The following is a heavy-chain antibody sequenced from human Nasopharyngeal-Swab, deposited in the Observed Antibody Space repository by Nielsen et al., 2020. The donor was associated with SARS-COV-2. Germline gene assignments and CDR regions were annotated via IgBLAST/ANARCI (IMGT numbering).Heavy chain of an antibody. CDR1: GFTFSSYA. CDR3: AKDDRRSQWLVDYYYGMDV. CDR2: ISGSGGNT. V-gene: IGHV3-23*01. J-gene: IGHJ6*02. Sequence: GGSLRLSCAASGFTFSSYAMSWVRQAPGKGLEWVSAISGSGGNTYYVDSVKGRFTISRDNSKNTLYLQMNSLRAEDTAVYYCAKDDRRSQWLVDYYYGMDVWGQGTTVTVSS. D-gene: IGHD6-19*01.